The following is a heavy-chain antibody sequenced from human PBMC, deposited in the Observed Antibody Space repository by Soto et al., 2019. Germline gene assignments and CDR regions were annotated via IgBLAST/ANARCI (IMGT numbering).Heavy chain of an antibody. CDR2: IWYDGSKI. J-gene: IGHJ2*01. Sequence: VQLVESGGGVVQPGRSLRLSCAASGLTFSDHGMHWVRQAPGKGLEWVAAIWYDGSKIFYGDSVRGRFTISRDNSMKTLFLQLDGLRAEDTAVYYCATPRGGCSGTWCPYWYFDIWGRGTLVTVSS. V-gene: IGHV3-33*01. CDR1: GLTFSDHG. D-gene: IGHD2-2*01. CDR3: ATPRGGCSGTWCPYWYFDI.